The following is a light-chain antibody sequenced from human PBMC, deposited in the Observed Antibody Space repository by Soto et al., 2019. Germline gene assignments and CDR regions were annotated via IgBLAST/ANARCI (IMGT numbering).Light chain of an antibody. CDR3: CSYAGSSTVV. CDR2: DVS. V-gene: IGLV2-23*02. Sequence: QSALTQPASVSGSPGLSITISCTGTRSDVGSHNAVSWYQQDPGKAPKLMIYDVSKRPSGVSNRFSGSKSGNTASLTISGLQAEDEANYYCCSYAGSSTVVFGGGTKLTVL. J-gene: IGLJ2*01. CDR1: RSDVGSHNA.